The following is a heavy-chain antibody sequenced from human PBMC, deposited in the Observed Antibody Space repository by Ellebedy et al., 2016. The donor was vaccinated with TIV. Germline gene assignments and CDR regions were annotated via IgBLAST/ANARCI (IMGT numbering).Heavy chain of an antibody. CDR3: ARSMTTVNPFDY. J-gene: IGHJ4*02. CDR1: GYTFTGYY. Sequence: ASVKVSXXASGYTFTGYYMHWVRQAPGQGLEWMGWINPNSGGTNYAQKFQGRVTMTRDTSISTAYMELSRLRSEDTAVYYCARSMTTVNPFDYWGQGTLVTVSS. CDR2: INPNSGGT. D-gene: IGHD4-17*01. V-gene: IGHV1-2*02.